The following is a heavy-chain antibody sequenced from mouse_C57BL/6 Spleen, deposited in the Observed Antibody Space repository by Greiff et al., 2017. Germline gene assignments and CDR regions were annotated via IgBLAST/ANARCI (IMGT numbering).Heavy chain of an antibody. CDR1: GYTFTSYG. D-gene: IGHD2-5*01. CDR2: IYPRSGNT. V-gene: IGHV1-81*01. CDR3: AREDSNQYYFDY. Sequence: LQESGAELARPGASVKLSCKASGYTFTSYGISWVKQRTGQGLEWIGEIYPRSGNTYYNEKFKGKTTLTADKSSSTAYMELRSLTSEDSAVYFCAREDSNQYYFDYWGQGTTLTVSS. J-gene: IGHJ2*01.